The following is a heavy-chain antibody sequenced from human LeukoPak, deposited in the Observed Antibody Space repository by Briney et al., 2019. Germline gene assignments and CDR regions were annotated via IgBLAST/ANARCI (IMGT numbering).Heavy chain of an antibody. CDR3: ARDSKGHADY. CDR1: GFTFSSYA. D-gene: IGHD2/OR15-2a*01. Sequence: GGSLRLSCAASGFTFSSYAMHWVRQAPGKGLEYVSAISINGGSTYYANSVKGRFTISRDNSKNTLYLQMGSLRAGDVAVYYCARDSKGHADYWGQGTLVTVSS. V-gene: IGHV3-64*01. J-gene: IGHJ4*02. CDR2: ISINGGST.